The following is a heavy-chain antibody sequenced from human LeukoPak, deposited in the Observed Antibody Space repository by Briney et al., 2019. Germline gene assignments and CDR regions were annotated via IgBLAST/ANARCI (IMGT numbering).Heavy chain of an antibody. CDR2: IYHSGST. J-gene: IGHJ4*02. D-gene: IGHD3-3*01. CDR3: ARDRFWSGYYPDY. Sequence: SETLSLTCAVSGGSISSGGYSWSWIRQPPGKGLEWIGYIYHSGSTYYNPSLKSRVTISVDRSKNQFSLKLSSVTAADTAVYYCARDRFWSGYYPDYWGQGTLVTVSS. V-gene: IGHV4-30-2*01. CDR1: GGSISSGGYS.